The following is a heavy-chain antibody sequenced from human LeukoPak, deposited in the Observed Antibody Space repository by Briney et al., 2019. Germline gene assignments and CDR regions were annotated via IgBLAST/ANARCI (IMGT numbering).Heavy chain of an antibody. CDR1: GFTVSSNY. V-gene: IGHV3-66*01. CDR3: ARSPHTKWELWP. CDR2: IYSGGST. D-gene: IGHD1-26*01. J-gene: IGHJ5*02. Sequence: GGSLRLSCAASGFTVSSNYMSWVRQAPGKGLEWVSVIYSGGSTYYADSVKGRFTISRDNSKNTLYLQMNSLRAEDTAVYYCARSPHTKWELWPWGQGTLVTVSS.